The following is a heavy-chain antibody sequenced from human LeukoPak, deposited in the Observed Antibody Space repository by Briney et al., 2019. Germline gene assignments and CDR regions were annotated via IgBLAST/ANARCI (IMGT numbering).Heavy chain of an antibody. D-gene: IGHD3-3*01. CDR1: GFTFSSYA. J-gene: IGHJ6*04. V-gene: IGHV3-23*01. CDR3: ARIDFWMGMDV. Sequence: GGSLRLSCAASGFTFSSYAMSWVRQAPGKGLEWVSGISGSGGSTYYTDSVKGRFTISRDNAKNSLYLQMNSLRAEDTAVYYCARIDFWMGMDVWGKGTTVTVSS. CDR2: ISGSGGST.